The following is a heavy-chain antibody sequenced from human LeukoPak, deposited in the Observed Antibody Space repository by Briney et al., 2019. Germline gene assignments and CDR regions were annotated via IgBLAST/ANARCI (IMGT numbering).Heavy chain of an antibody. CDR2: ISSSGSTI. Sequence: PGGSLRLSCAASGFTFSSYEMNWVRQAPGKGLEWVSYISSSGSTIYYADSVKGRFTISRDNAKNSLYLQMNSLRAEDTAVYYCARINRGTRVSLGYSGYAATVPDYWGQGTLVTVSS. D-gene: IGHD5-12*01. J-gene: IGHJ4*02. CDR3: ARINRGTRVSLGYSGYAATVPDY. V-gene: IGHV3-48*03. CDR1: GFTFSSYE.